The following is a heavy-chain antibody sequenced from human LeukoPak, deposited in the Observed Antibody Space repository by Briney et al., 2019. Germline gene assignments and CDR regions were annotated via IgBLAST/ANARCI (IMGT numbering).Heavy chain of an antibody. CDR1: GYTFTSYY. CDR3: ATYRRGPSYYFDY. Sequence: ASVKVSCKASGYTFTSYYMHWVRQAPGQGLEWMGIINPSGGSTSYAQKFQGRVTMTRDMPTSTVYMELSSLRADDTAVYYCATYRRGPSYYFDYWGQGTLVTVSS. V-gene: IGHV1-46*01. D-gene: IGHD3-16*02. J-gene: IGHJ4*02. CDR2: INPSGGST.